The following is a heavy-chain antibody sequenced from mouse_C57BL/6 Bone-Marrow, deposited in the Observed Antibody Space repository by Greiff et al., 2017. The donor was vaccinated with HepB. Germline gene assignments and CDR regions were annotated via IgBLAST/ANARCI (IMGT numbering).Heavy chain of an antibody. CDR1: GFTFSDYG. V-gene: IGHV5-15*04. CDR3: ARRGIDYYGSSYWYFDV. J-gene: IGHJ1*03. D-gene: IGHD1-1*01. CDR2: ISNLAYSI. Sequence: EVMLVESGGGLVQPGGSLKLSCAASGFTFSDYGMAWVRQAPRKGPEWVAFISNLAYSIYYADTVTGRFTISRENAKNTLYLEMSSLRSEDTAMYYCARRGIDYYGSSYWYFDVWGTGTTVTVSS.